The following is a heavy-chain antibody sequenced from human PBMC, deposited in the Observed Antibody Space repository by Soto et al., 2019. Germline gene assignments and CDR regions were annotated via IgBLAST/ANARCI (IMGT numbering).Heavy chain of an antibody. J-gene: IGHJ4*02. V-gene: IGHV4-30-4*01. D-gene: IGHD5-18*01. Sequence: PSETLSLTCTVSGGSISSGDYYWSWIRQPPGKGLEWIGYIYYSGSTYYNPSLKSRVTISVDTSKNQFSLKLSSVTAADTAVYYCARGDTATVTPFDYWGQGTLVTVSS. CDR2: IYYSGST. CDR1: GGSISSGDYY. CDR3: ARGDTATVTPFDY.